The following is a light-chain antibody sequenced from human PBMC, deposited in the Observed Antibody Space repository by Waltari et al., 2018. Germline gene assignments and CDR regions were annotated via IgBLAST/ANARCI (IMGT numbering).Light chain of an antibody. V-gene: IGKV1-9*01. CDR2: AAS. Sequence: DIQLTQSPSFLSASVGDRVTITCRASQGISSYLTWFQQKPGKAPKLLIYAASTLQSGVPSRFSGSGSGTEFTLTISSLQPEDFATYYCQQYKSYSGTFGQGTKLEIK. J-gene: IGKJ2*01. CDR1: QGISSY. CDR3: QQYKSYSGT.